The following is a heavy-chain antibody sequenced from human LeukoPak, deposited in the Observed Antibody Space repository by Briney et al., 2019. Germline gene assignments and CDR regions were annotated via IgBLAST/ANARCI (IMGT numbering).Heavy chain of an antibody. V-gene: IGHV3-30-3*01. CDR3: ARDRGEGDY. Sequence: GGSLRLSCAASRFTFSSYAMHWVRQAPGKGLEWVAVISYDGSNKYYADSVKGRFTISRDNSKNTLYLQMNSLRAEDTAVYYCARDRGEGDYWGQGTLVTVSS. J-gene: IGHJ4*02. CDR2: ISYDGSNK. CDR1: RFTFSSYA. D-gene: IGHD3-10*01.